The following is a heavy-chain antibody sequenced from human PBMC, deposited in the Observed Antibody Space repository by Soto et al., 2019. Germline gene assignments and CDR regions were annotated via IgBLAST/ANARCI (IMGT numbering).Heavy chain of an antibody. V-gene: IGHV3-7*05. CDR2: IKQDGSEK. J-gene: IGHJ4*02. CDR3: ARESRRFGY. Sequence: GSLRLSCAASGFTVSSYWMSWVRQAPGKGLGWVANIKQDGSEKYYVDSVKGRFTISRDNAKNSLYLQMNSLRVEDTAVYYCARESRRFGYWGQGTLVTVSS. CDR1: GFTVSSYW.